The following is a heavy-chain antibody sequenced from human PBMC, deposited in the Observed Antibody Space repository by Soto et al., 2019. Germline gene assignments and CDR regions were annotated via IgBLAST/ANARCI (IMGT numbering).Heavy chain of an antibody. J-gene: IGHJ3*02. CDR1: GFTFDDYA. Sequence: HPGGSLRLSCAASGFTFDDYAMHWVRQAPGKGLEWVSGISRNSGSIGYADSVKGRFTISRDNAKNSLYLQMNSLRAGDTALYYCAKDNRIAVAGTPVAFDIWGQGTMVTVSS. CDR2: ISRNSGSI. CDR3: AKDNRIAVAGTPVAFDI. D-gene: IGHD6-19*01. V-gene: IGHV3-9*01.